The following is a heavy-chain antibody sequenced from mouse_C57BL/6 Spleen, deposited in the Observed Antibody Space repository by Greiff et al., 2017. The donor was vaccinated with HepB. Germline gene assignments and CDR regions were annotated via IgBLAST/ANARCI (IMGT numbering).Heavy chain of an antibody. CDR1: GFTFSDAW. CDR3: TSLTDYYAMDY. CDR2: IRNKANNHAT. J-gene: IGHJ4*01. Sequence: EVQRVESGGGLVQPGGSMKLSCAASGFTFSDAWMDWVRQSPEKGLEWVAEIRNKANNHATYYAESVKGRFTISRDDSKSSVYLQMNSLRAEDTGIYYCTSLTDYYAMDYWGQGTSVTVSS. V-gene: IGHV6-6*01. D-gene: IGHD4-1*01.